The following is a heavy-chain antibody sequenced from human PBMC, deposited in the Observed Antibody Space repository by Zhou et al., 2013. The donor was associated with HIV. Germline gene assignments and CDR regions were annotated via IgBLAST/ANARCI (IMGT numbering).Heavy chain of an antibody. J-gene: IGHJ1*01. CDR2: INPNNGVT. Sequence: QVQLVQSGAEVKKPGSSVKVSCKASGGTFTDYFMHWVRQAPGQGLEWMGWINPNNGVTKYAQKFQDRVTMTRDTSINTAYMELSRLTSDDTAVYYCAQGQQLDTGWLKDVEYFQLWGQGTLVTVSS. CDR3: AQGQQLDTGWLKDVEYFQL. V-gene: IGHV1-2*02. CDR1: GGTFTDYF. D-gene: IGHD6-13*01.